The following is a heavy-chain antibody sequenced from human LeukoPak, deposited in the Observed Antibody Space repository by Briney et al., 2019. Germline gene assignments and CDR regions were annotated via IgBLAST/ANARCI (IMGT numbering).Heavy chain of an antibody. Sequence: SETLSLTCAVYGGSFSGYYWSWIRQPPGKGLEWIGEINHSGSTNYNPSLKSRVTISVDTSKNQFNLKLSSVTAADTAVYYCATCRDGYSFYFDYWGQGTLVTVSS. D-gene: IGHD5-24*01. CDR3: ATCRDGYSFYFDY. J-gene: IGHJ4*02. CDR2: INHSGST. CDR1: GGSFSGYY. V-gene: IGHV4-34*01.